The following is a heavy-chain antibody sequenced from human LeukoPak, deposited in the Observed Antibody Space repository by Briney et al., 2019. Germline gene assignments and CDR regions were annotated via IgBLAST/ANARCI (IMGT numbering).Heavy chain of an antibody. CDR1: GFIFSSYG. D-gene: IGHD3-22*01. CDR3: ARVKRLLPNDAFDM. Sequence: GGSLRLSCAASGFIFSSYGMHWVRQAPGKGLEWVSIIYSDGRIYYADSVKGRFTISRDNSKNTVHLQMNSLRADDTAVYYCARVKRLLPNDAFDMWGQGTMVTVSS. V-gene: IGHV3-66*01. J-gene: IGHJ3*02. CDR2: IYSDGRI.